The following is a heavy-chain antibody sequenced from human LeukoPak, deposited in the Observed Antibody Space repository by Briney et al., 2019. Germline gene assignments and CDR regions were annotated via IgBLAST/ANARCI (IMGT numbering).Heavy chain of an antibody. V-gene: IGHV1-69*13. D-gene: IGHD6-13*01. CDR2: IIPIFGTA. J-gene: IGHJ6*02. CDR3: GRAAAGTGYYYYGMDV. Sequence: ASVKVSCKASGGTFSSYVISWVRQAPGQGLEWMGGIIPIFGTANYAQKFQGRVTITADESTSTDYMELSSLRSEDTAVYYCGRAAAGTGYYYYGMDVWGQGTTVTVSS. CDR1: GGTFSSYV.